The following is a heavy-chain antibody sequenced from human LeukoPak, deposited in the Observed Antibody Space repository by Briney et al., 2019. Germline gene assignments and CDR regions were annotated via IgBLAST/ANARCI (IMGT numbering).Heavy chain of an antibody. CDR3: ASGLYGGVFDN. D-gene: IGHD4/OR15-4a*01. J-gene: IGHJ4*02. CDR2: ISTGSDST. Sequence: GRSLRLSCVMSGFTFRNYAMNWVRQAPGKGLEWISDISTGSDSTYHIESVRGRFTISRDNSKNTLYLQMNSLRLDDTAVYYCASGLYGGVFDNWGQGTLVTVSS. V-gene: IGHV3-23*01. CDR1: GFTFRNYA.